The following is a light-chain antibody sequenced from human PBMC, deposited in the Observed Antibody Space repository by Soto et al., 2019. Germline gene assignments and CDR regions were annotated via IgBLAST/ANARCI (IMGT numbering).Light chain of an antibody. CDR3: MQALKTPQT. V-gene: IGKV2-28*01. J-gene: IGKJ2*01. Sequence: DIVMTQSPLSLPATPGEPASISCRSSQSLLHSNGYNYLDWYLQKPGQSPQLLIYLGSYRASGVPDRLSGSGSGTDFTLKISRVEAEDVGIYYCMQALKTPQTCGQGTKLEI. CDR1: QSLLHSNGYNY. CDR2: LGS.